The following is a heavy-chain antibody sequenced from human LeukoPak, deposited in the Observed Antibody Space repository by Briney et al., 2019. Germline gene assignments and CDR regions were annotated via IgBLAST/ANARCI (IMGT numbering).Heavy chain of an antibody. D-gene: IGHD4-17*01. J-gene: IGHJ4*02. Sequence: GGSLRLSCAASGFTFDDYGMSWVRQAPGMGLEWVSGINWNGGSTGYADSVKGRFTISRDNAKNSLYLQMNSLRAEDTALYYCARDRLPMTTVPYYFDYWGQGTLVTVSS. CDR1: GFTFDDYG. V-gene: IGHV3-20*04. CDR2: INWNGGST. CDR3: ARDRLPMTTVPYYFDY.